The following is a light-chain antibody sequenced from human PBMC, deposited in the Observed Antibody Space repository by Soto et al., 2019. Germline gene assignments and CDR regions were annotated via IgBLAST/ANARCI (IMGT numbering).Light chain of an antibody. CDR1: QSISTS. CDR2: GAS. CDR3: QQTDSYPST. Sequence: DIQMTQSPSSLSASVGDRATITCRTSQSISTSLNWYQQKAGKAPKLLIYGASTLQSGVPLRFSGSGSGTDFTLTISSLQREDFATYYCQQTDSYPSTFGGGTKVDIK. J-gene: IGKJ4*01. V-gene: IGKV1-39*01.